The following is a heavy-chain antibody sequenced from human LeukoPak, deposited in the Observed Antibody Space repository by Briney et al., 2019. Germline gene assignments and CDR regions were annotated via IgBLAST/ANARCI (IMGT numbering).Heavy chain of an antibody. D-gene: IGHD5-18*01. J-gene: IGHJ6*03. V-gene: IGHV4-4*09. Sequence: SETLSLTCTVSGGSISSYYWSWIRQPPGKGLEWIGYIYTSGSTNYNPSLKSRVTISVDTSKNQFSLKLSSVTAADTAVYYCARQAIYSYGSYYYYYYMDVWGKGTTATVSS. CDR1: GGSISSYY. CDR2: IYTSGST. CDR3: ARQAIYSYGSYYYYYYMDV.